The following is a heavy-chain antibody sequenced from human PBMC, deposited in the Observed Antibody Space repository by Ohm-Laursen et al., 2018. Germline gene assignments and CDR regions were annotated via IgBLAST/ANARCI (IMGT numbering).Heavy chain of an antibody. Sequence: SDTLSLTCTISGGAISSYYWSWIRQPAGKGLEWIGRINISGTNYNPSLKSRVTMSVDTSKNQFSLNLSSVTAADTAVYYCAKDSGSYFDRENNWFDPWGQGTLVTVSS. J-gene: IGHJ5*02. V-gene: IGHV4-4*07. CDR1: GGAISSYY. CDR3: AKDSGSYFDRENNWFDP. D-gene: IGHD1-26*01. CDR2: INISGT.